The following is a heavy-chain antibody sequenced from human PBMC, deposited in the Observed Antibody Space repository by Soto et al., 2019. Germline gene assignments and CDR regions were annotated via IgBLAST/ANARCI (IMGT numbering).Heavy chain of an antibody. V-gene: IGHV4-59*01. CDR2: IYYSGST. CDR1: GGSISSYY. Sequence: SLTCTVSGGSISSYYWSWIRQPPGKGLEWIGYIYYSGSTNYNPSLKSRVTISVDTSKNQFSLKLSSVTAADTAVYYCARGGVVVTAEPFDYWGQGTLVTVSS. CDR3: ARGGVVVTAEPFDY. J-gene: IGHJ4*02. D-gene: IGHD2-21*02.